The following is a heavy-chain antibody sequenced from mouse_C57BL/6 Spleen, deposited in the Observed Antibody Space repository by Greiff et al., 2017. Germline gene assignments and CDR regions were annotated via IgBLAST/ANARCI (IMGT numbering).Heavy chain of an antibody. CDR3: ARSGDYYGSSHYFDY. J-gene: IGHJ2*01. CDR1: GYTFTSYW. D-gene: IGHD1-1*01. CDR2: IHPNSGST. Sequence: VQLQQSGAELVKPGASVKLSCKASGYTFTSYWMHWVKQRPGQGLEWIGMIHPNSGSTNYNEKFKSKATLTVDKSSSTAYMQLSSLTSEDSAVYYCARSGDYYGSSHYFDYWGQGTTLTVSS. V-gene: IGHV1-64*01.